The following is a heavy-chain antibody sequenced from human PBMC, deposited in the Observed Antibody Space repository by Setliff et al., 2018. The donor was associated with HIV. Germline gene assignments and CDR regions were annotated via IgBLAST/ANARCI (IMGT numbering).Heavy chain of an antibody. CDR2: MNTDGSST. D-gene: IGHD4-17*01. CDR1: GFTFSSYW. V-gene: IGHV3-74*01. CDR3: ARPLYGGNSDIGGY. Sequence: GGSLRLSCAASGFTFSSYWMHWVRQAPGKGLVWVFGMNTDGSSTRYADSVKGRFTISRDNAKNSPFLQMNNLGVEDTAIYYCARPLYGGNSDIGGYWGQGTLVTVSS. J-gene: IGHJ4*02.